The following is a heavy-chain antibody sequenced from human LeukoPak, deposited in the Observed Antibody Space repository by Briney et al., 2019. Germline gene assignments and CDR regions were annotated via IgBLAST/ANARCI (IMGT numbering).Heavy chain of an antibody. Sequence: ASVKVSCKASGYTFTSYYMHWVRQAPGQGLEWMGIINPSGGSTSYAQKFQGRVTMTRDTSTSTVYMELRSLRSDDTAVYYCARDYYDFWSGYYPGDYWGQGTLVTVSS. D-gene: IGHD3-3*01. CDR2: INPSGGST. CDR3: ARDYYDFWSGYYPGDY. V-gene: IGHV1-46*01. J-gene: IGHJ4*02. CDR1: GYTFTSYY.